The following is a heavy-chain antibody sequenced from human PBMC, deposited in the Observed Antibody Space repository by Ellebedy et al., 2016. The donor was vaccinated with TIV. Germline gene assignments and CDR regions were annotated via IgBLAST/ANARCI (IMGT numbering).Heavy chain of an antibody. Sequence: MPSETLSLTCTVYGGSFSGDYWSWIRQPPGKGLEWIGEINDSGSTNYNPSLKSRVTISVDTSKNQFSLKLSSVTAADTAVYYCARVYYYDSSGYGAFDYWGQGTLVTVSS. CDR3: ARVYYYDSSGYGAFDY. V-gene: IGHV4-34*01. J-gene: IGHJ4*02. D-gene: IGHD3-22*01. CDR2: INDSGST. CDR1: GGSFSGDY.